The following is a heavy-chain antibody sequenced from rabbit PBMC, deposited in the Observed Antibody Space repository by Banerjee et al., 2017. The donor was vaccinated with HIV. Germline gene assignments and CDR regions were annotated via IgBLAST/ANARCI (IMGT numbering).Heavy chain of an antibody. V-gene: IGHV1S40*01. Sequence: QSLEESGGDLVQPGASLTLTCTASGFSFSSNYFMCWVRQAPGKGLEWIGCIYTGSSGVTYYASWAKGRFTISKTSSTTVTLQMTSLTAADTATYFCARDLTGVTGWNFNLWGQGTLVTVS. J-gene: IGHJ4*01. D-gene: IGHD7-1*01. CDR1: GFSFSSNYF. CDR3: ARDLTGVTGWNFNL. CDR2: IYTGSSGVT.